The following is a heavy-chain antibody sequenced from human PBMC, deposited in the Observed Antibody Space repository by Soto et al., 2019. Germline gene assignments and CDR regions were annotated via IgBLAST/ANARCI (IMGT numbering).Heavy chain of an antibody. D-gene: IGHD3-22*01. CDR3: ALRGTDSSGYYDY. CDR1: GYTLTELS. V-gene: IGHV1-24*01. Sequence: ASVKVSCKVSGYTLTELSMHWVRQAPGKGLEWMGGFDPEDGETIYAQKFQGRVTMPEDTSTDTAYMELSSLRSEDTAVYYCALRGTDSSGYYDYWGQGTLVTVSS. CDR2: FDPEDGET. J-gene: IGHJ4*02.